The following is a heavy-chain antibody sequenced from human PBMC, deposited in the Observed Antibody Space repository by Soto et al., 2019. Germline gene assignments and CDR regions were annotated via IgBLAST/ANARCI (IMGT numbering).Heavy chain of an antibody. CDR2: INQDGGGT. CDR3: GGSFRGSSRYFFRC. CDR1: GLTLISSF. V-gene: IGHV3-7*03. J-gene: IGHJ4*02. Sequence: GGSLRLSFVASGLTLISSFMGWGRQAPGRGVEWVANINQDGGGTYYVDSVEGRFTISRDNAKDSLYLQLNSLRGEDTAVYYFGGSFRGSSRYFFRCCDQGTLGTVSS. D-gene: IGHD6-19*01.